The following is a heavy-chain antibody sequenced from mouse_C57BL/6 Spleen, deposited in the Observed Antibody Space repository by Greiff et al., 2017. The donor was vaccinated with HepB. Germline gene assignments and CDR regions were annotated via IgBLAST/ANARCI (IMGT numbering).Heavy chain of an antibody. Sequence: EVKLQESGPVLVKPGASVKMSCKASGYTFTDYYMNWVKQSHGKSLEWIGVINPYNGGTSYNQKFKGKATLTVDKSSSTAYMELNSLTSEDSAVYYCARSYSNYDYWGQGTTLTVSS. CDR2: INPYNGGT. V-gene: IGHV1-19*01. CDR3: ARSYSNYDY. CDR1: GYTFTDYY. D-gene: IGHD2-5*01. J-gene: IGHJ2*01.